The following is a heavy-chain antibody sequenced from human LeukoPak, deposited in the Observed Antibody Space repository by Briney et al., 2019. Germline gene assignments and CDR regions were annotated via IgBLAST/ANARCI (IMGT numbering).Heavy chain of an antibody. CDR3: ARGRWGTIFGVTGPYYYYYRDV. D-gene: IGHD3-3*01. Sequence: KRSETLSLLCAVYGGSFSGYYSSWIRQPPGQGLEWIGEINHSGGTNYNPSLKSRVTISVDKSKTQFTFQLSSFTSSDTALYYCARGRWGTIFGVTGPYYYYYRDVWGKGTTVSVSS. J-gene: IGHJ6*03. V-gene: IGHV4-34*01. CDR2: INHSGGT. CDR1: GGSFSGYY.